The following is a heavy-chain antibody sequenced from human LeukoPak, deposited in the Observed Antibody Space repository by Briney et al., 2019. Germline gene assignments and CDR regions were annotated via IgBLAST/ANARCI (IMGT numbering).Heavy chain of an antibody. J-gene: IGHJ3*02. D-gene: IGHD3-16*01. Sequence: RWVRQHPGKGLEWIGSIFGSGSTYYNPSLKSRLTISVDTSKNLFSLKLTSVIAADTAVYYCARDFTGGTFDSWGQGTMVSVSS. CDR2: IFGSGST. CDR3: ARDFTGGTFDS. V-gene: IGHV4-31*02.